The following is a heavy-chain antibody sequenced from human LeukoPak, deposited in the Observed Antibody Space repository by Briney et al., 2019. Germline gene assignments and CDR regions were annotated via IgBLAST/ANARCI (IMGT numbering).Heavy chain of an antibody. CDR3: ARDILPSYSGYDRTLPDY. V-gene: IGHV1-46*01. CDR1: GYIFTSYY. CDR2: LNPSGGST. Sequence: APVKVSCKASGYIFTSYYMHWVRQAPGQGLEWMGILNPSGGSTSYAQRFQGRVTMTRDTSTSTVYMELSSLRSEDTAVYYCARDILPSYSGYDRTLPDYWGQGTLVTVSS. J-gene: IGHJ4*02. D-gene: IGHD5-12*01.